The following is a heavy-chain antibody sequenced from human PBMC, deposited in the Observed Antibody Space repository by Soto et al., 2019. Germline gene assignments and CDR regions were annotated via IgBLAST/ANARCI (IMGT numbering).Heavy chain of an antibody. D-gene: IGHD3-10*01. J-gene: IGHJ5*02. V-gene: IGHV3-30*04. Sequence: PGGSLRLSCTGSGFPFDDFAINWVRQAPGKGLEWVAVISYDGSNKYYADSVKGRFTISRDNSKNTLYLQMNSLRAEDTAVYYCAKDHHKLRGVIGPCIFDPWGQGTLVTVSS. CDR3: AKDHHKLRGVIGPCIFDP. CDR1: GFPFDDFA. CDR2: ISYDGSNK.